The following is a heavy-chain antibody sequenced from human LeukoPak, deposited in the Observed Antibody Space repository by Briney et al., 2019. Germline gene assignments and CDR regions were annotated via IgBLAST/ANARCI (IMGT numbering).Heavy chain of an antibody. Sequence: ASVKVSCKASGGTFTSYAINWVRQAPGQGLEWMGWINTNTGNPTYAQGFTGRFVFSLDTSVSTAYLQISSLKAEDTAVYYCARDGAAAGPNFDYWGQGTLVTVSS. CDR1: GGTFTSYA. V-gene: IGHV7-4-1*02. CDR3: ARDGAAAGPNFDY. J-gene: IGHJ4*02. D-gene: IGHD6-13*01. CDR2: INTNTGNP.